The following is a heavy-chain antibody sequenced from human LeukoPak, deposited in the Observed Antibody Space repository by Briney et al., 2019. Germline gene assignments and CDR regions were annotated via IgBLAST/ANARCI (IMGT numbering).Heavy chain of an antibody. V-gene: IGHV4-39*07. Sequence: SETLSLTCTVSGGSISSSNYYWGWIRQPPGKGLEWIGSIYYSGNTYYNPSLKSRVTISVDMSKNQISLKLSSVTAADTAVYYCARGRSYFDYWGQGTLVTVSS. J-gene: IGHJ4*02. CDR1: GGSISSSNYY. CDR3: ARGRSYFDY. CDR2: IYYSGNT.